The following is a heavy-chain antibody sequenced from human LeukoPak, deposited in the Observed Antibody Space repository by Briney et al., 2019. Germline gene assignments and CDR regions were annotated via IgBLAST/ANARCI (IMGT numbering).Heavy chain of an antibody. Sequence: GGSLRLSCAASGFTFSDYYMSWIRQAPGKGLEWVSYISSSGSTIYYADSVKGRFTISRDNAKNSLYLQMNSLRAEDTAVYYCARDSIAARPSGWFDPWGQGTLVTVSS. D-gene: IGHD6-6*01. CDR2: ISSSGSTI. V-gene: IGHV3-11*01. CDR3: ARDSIAARPSGWFDP. CDR1: GFTFSDYY. J-gene: IGHJ5*02.